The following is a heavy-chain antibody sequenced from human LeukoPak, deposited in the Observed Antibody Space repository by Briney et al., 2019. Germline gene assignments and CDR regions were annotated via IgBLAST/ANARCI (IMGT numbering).Heavy chain of an antibody. Sequence: GASVKVSCKASGYTFTGYYMHWVRQAPGQGLEWMGWINPNSGGTNYAQKFQGWVTMTRDTSIGTAYMELSRLRSDDTAVYYCARGPYSSGIPLDAFDIWGQGTMVTVSS. CDR2: INPNSGGT. V-gene: IGHV1-2*04. J-gene: IGHJ3*02. D-gene: IGHD6-19*01. CDR1: GYTFTGYY. CDR3: ARGPYSSGIPLDAFDI.